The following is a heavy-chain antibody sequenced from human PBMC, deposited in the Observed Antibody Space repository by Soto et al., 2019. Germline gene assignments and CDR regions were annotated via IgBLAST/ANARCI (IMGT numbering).Heavy chain of an antibody. Sequence: GASVKVSCKASGGTFSSFAISWVRQAPGQGLEWMGGIIPIFGTANYAQKFQGRVTITADETTSTAYMEVSSLKSEDSAVYYCARNSAGTMLRGVTNFSYYYYYYYGMDVWGQGTTVTVSS. J-gene: IGHJ6*02. CDR1: GGTFSSFA. V-gene: IGHV1-69*13. D-gene: IGHD3-10*01. CDR2: IIPIFGTA. CDR3: ARNSAGTMLRGVTNFSYYYYYYYGMDV.